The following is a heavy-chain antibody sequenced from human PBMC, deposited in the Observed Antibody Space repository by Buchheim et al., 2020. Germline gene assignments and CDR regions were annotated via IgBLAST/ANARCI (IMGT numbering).Heavy chain of an antibody. CDR2: IYHSGST. D-gene: IGHD3-16*02. V-gene: IGHV4-30-2*01. CDR3: ARGELDDYVWGSYRPYYFDY. CDR1: GGSISSGGYS. Sequence: QLQLQESGSGLVKPSQTLSLTCAVSGGSISSGGYSWSWIWQPPGKGLEWIGYIYHSGSTYYNPSLKSRVTISVDRSKNQFSLKLSSVTAADTAVYYCARGELDDYVWGSYRPYYFDYWGQGTL. J-gene: IGHJ4*02.